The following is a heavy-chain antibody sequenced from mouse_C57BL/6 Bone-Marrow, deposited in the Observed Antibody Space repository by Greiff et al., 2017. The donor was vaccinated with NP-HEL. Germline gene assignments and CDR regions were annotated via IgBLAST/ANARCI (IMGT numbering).Heavy chain of an antibody. V-gene: IGHV1-15*01. Sequence: QVQLKQSGAELVRPGASVTLSCKASGYTFTDYEMHWVKQTPVHGLEWIGAIDPETGGTAYNQKFKGKARLTADKSSSTAYMELRSLTSEDSAVYYCTRDPDYYGSRWYFDYWGQGTTLTVSS. CDR1: GYTFTDYE. CDR3: TRDPDYYGSRWYFDY. D-gene: IGHD1-1*01. CDR2: IDPETGGT. J-gene: IGHJ2*01.